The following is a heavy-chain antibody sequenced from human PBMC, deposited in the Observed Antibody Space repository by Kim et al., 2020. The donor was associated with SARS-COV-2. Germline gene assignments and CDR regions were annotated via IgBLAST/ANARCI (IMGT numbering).Heavy chain of an antibody. J-gene: IGHJ4*02. Sequence: SETLSLTCTVSGGSVSSGSYYWSWIRQPPGKGLEWIGYIYYSGSTNYNPSLKSRVTISVATYKNQFSLKLSSVTAADTAVYYCARGEGGVDYWGQGTLVTVSS. CDR3: ARGEGGVDY. CDR2: IYYSGST. D-gene: IGHD1-26*01. V-gene: IGHV4-61*01. CDR1: GGSVSSGSYY.